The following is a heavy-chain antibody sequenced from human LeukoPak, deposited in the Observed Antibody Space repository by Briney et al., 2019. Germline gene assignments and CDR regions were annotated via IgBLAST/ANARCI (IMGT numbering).Heavy chain of an antibody. CDR1: GGSISSYY. CDR3: ARQYYYDSSGPDAFDI. CDR2: IYYSGST. V-gene: IGHV4-59*08. D-gene: IGHD3-22*01. J-gene: IGHJ3*02. Sequence: SETLSLTCTVAGGSISSYYWSWIRRPPGKGLEGIGYIYYSGSTNYNPSLQSRVTISVDTSKNQFSLKLSSVTAADTAVYYCARQYYYDSSGPDAFDIWGQGTMVTVSS.